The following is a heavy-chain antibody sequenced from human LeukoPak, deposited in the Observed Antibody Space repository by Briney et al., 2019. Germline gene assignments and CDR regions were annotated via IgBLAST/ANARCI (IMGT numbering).Heavy chain of an antibody. CDR2: IIPIFGTA. J-gene: IGHJ4*02. CDR3: ARDLGLYSSSQAYYFDY. V-gene: IGHV1-69*01. Sequence: GSSVKVSCKASGGTFSSYAISWVRQAPGQGLEWMGGIIPIFGTANYAQKFQGRVTITADESTSTAYMELSSLRSEDTAVYYCARDLGLYSSSQAYYFDYWGQGTLVTVSS. CDR1: GGTFSSYA. D-gene: IGHD6-6*01.